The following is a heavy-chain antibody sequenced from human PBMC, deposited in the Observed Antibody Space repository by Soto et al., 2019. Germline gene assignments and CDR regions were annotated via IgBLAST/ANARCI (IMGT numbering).Heavy chain of an antibody. D-gene: IGHD6-13*01. CDR3: ARHGLIAAATDY. CDR2: IYYSGST. CDR1: GGSISSSSYY. Sequence: SETLSLTCTVSGGSISSSSYYWGWILQPPGKGLEWIGSIYYSGSTYYNPSLKSRVTISVDTSKNQFSLKLSSVTAADTAVYYCARHGLIAAATDYWGQRTLVTVSS. J-gene: IGHJ4*02. V-gene: IGHV4-39*01.